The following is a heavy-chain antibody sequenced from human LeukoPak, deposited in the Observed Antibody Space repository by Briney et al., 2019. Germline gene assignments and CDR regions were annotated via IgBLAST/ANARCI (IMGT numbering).Heavy chain of an antibody. CDR3: TRASDHGSGSYRY. CDR2: ISRAGDST. Sequence: GGSLRLSCAASGFTFGSYSLSWVRQPPGKGLEWVSAISRAGDSTYYTDSVKGRFTISRDNSKNTLYLQMNSLRAEDTAIYYCTRASDHGSGSYRYGGQGTLVTVSS. CDR1: GFTFGSYS. D-gene: IGHD3-10*01. V-gene: IGHV3-23*01. J-gene: IGHJ4*02.